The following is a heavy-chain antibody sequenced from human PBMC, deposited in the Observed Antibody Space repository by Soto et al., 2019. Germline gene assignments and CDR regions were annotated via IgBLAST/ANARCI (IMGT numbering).Heavy chain of an antibody. CDR3: VASLAASGLNWLDP. D-gene: IGHD6-13*01. V-gene: IGHV4-4*07. CDR2: IFANGHT. Sequence: SETLSLTCIVSGGSISEKYWNWVRQPPGKGLEWIGLIFANGHTDYNPSLKSRVTMSVDASKNQFSLRLTSMTAADSAVYYCVASLAASGLNWLDPWGRGTLVTVSS. CDR1: GGSISEKY. J-gene: IGHJ5*02.